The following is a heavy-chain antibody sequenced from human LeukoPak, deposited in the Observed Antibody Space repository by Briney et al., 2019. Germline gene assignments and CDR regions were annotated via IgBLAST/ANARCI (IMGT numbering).Heavy chain of an antibody. Sequence: PGGSLRLSCAASGFTFSRYWMHWVRQAPGKGLVWVSRINSDGSSTTYADSVKGRFTISRDNAQNTLYLQMDSLRAEDTAVYYCASLFLCYGCSSSSDSFNIWGQGTMVTVSS. D-gene: IGHD6-6*01. CDR1: GFTFSRYW. J-gene: IGHJ3*02. V-gene: IGHV3-74*01. CDR2: INSDGSST. CDR3: ASLFLCYGCSSSSDSFNI.